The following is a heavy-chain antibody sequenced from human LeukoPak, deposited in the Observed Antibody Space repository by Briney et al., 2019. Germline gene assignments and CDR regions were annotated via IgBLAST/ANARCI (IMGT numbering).Heavy chain of an antibody. CDR2: MYYGGST. V-gene: IGHV4-39*07. J-gene: IGHJ5*02. CDR3: ARDVNNQRVAAAVSNWFDP. Sequence: PSETLSLTCTVSGGSISSISYYWGWIRQPPGKGLEWIGSMYYGGSTYYNPSLKSRVTISVDASKNQFSLKLSSVTAADTAVYYCARDVNNQRVAAAVSNWFDPWGQGTLVTVSS. CDR1: GGSISSISYY. D-gene: IGHD6-13*01.